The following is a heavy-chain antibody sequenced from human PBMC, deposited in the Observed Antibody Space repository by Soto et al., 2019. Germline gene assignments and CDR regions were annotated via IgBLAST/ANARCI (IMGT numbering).Heavy chain of an antibody. J-gene: IGHJ6*02. Sequence: GASVKVSCKASGGTFSSYAISWVRQAPGQGLEWMGGIIPIFGTANYAQKFQGRVTITADKSTSTAYMELSSLRSEDTAVYYCARDHYYDSSGYYLTTYGMDVWGQGTTVTVS. CDR2: IIPIFGTA. D-gene: IGHD3-22*01. CDR3: ARDHYYDSSGYYLTTYGMDV. CDR1: GGTFSSYA. V-gene: IGHV1-69*06.